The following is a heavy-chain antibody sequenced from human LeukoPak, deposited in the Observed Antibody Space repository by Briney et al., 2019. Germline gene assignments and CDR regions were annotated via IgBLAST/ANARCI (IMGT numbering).Heavy chain of an antibody. CDR3: RGGHIDLDV. V-gene: IGHV3-30*03. Sequence: GGSLRLSCAAAGFTYSAYGIHWVRQAPGKGLEWLAVVSFDGTKKFYTDSVKGRFSISRDNSKNTAYLQMNSLKRDNTAMYYCRGGHIDLDVWGQGTRVTVSS. J-gene: IGHJ1*01. CDR1: GFTYSAYG. D-gene: IGHD2-15*01. CDR2: VSFDGTKK.